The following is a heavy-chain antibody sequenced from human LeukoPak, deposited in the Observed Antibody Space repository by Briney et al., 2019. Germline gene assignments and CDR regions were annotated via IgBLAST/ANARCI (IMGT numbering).Heavy chain of an antibody. V-gene: IGHV3-21*04. D-gene: IGHD2-21*01. CDR1: GFTFSSYS. CDR2: TSSSSLYI. J-gene: IGHJ4*02. Sequence: GGSLRLSCAASGFTFSSYSMNWVRQAPGKGLEWVSSTSSSSLYIYYADSVKGRCTISRDNAKNSLYLQMNSLRAEDAAVYYCAKAPVTSCRGAYCYPFDYWGQGTLVTVSS. CDR3: AKAPVTSCRGAYCYPFDY.